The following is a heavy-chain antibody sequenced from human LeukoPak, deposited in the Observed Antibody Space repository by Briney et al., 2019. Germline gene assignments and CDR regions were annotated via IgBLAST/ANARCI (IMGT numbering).Heavy chain of an antibody. CDR1: GGPISSYY. D-gene: IGHD3-10*01. J-gene: IGHJ4*02. Sequence: SETLSLTCTVSGGPISSYYWSWIRQPPGKGLEWIGYIYYSGSTNYNPSLKRRVTISVDTSKNQFSLKLSSVTAADTAVYYCARTYYYGSGSAGGRYYFDYWGQGTLVTVSS. CDR3: ARTYYYGSGSAGGRYYFDY. V-gene: IGHV4-59*08. CDR2: IYYSGST.